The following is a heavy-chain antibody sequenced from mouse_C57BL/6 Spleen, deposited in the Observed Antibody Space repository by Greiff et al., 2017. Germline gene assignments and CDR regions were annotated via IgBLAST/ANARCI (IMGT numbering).Heavy chain of an antibody. J-gene: IGHJ3*01. D-gene: IGHD2-1*01. CDR2: ILPGSGST. Sequence: VQLQQSGAELMKPGASVKLSCKATGYTFTGYWIAWVKQRPGHGLEWIGTILPGSGSTNYTEKFKGTATFTADTSSNTAYLQLSSLTTADSAIYYCARSYGNYGAWFAYWGQGTLVTVSA. CDR3: ARSYGNYGAWFAY. CDR1: GYTFTGYW. V-gene: IGHV1-9*01.